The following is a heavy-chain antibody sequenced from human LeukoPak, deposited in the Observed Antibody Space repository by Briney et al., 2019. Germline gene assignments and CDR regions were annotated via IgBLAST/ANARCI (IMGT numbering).Heavy chain of an antibody. D-gene: IGHD1-14*01. CDR3: ARASWLREPLDY. J-gene: IGHJ4*02. V-gene: IGHV3-11*01. CDR1: AFSLNAYN. Sequence: GGSLRLSCAASAFSLNAYNMNWVRQAPGKGLEWVSYISSSGSTIYYADSVKGRFTISRDNAKNSLYLQMNSLRAEDTAVYYCARASWLREPLDYWGQGTLVTVSS. CDR2: ISSSGSTI.